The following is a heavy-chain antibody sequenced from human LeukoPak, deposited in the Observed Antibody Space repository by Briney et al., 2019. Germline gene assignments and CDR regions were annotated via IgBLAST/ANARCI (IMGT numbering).Heavy chain of an antibody. V-gene: IGHV4-39*01. CDR1: GGSISSSSYY. J-gene: IGHJ4*02. Sequence: TSETLSLTCTVSGGSISSSSYYWGWIRQPPGKGLEWIGSIYYSGSTYYNPSLKSRVTISVDTSKNQFSLKLSSVTAADTAVYYCARLYSSSSAYLYYFDYWGQGTLVTVSS. CDR3: ARLYSSSSAYLYYFDY. CDR2: IYYSGST. D-gene: IGHD6-6*01.